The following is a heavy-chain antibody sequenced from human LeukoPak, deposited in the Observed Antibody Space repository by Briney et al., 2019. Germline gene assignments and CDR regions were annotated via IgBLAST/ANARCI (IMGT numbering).Heavy chain of an antibody. CDR2: MNPNSGNT. D-gene: IGHD1-1*01. CDR1: GYTFTSYD. Sequence: ASVKVSCKASGYTFTSYDINWVRQATGQGLEWMGWMNPNSGNTGYAQKFQGRVTMTRNTSISTAYMELSSLRSEDTAVYYCARSEGNWNVFTFDYWGQGTLVTVSS. CDR3: ARSEGNWNVFTFDY. V-gene: IGHV1-8*01. J-gene: IGHJ4*02.